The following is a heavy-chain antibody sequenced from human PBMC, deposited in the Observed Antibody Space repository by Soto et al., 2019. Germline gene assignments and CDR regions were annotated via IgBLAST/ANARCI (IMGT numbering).Heavy chain of an antibody. CDR2: ISHSGSST. V-gene: IGHV3-23*01. Sequence: EVQFLESGGGLVQPGGSLRLSCAASGVTFSNYAMNWVRQAPGKGLEWVSGISHSGSSTYYADSVKGRFTISRDNSKNTLCLQMNRLTAVHTAVYYCAKGSWVHHGSGGGNGLDPWGQGTLVTVSS. CDR3: AKGSWVHHGSGGGNGLDP. CDR1: GVTFSNYA. D-gene: IGHD3-10*01. J-gene: IGHJ5*02.